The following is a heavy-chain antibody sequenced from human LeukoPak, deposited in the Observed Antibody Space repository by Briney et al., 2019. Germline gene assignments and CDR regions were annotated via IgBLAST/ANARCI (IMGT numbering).Heavy chain of an antibody. J-gene: IGHJ5*02. Sequence: PSETLSLTCAVYGGSSSGYYWSWIRQPPGKGLEWIGEINHSGSTNYNPSLKSRATISVDTSKNQFSLKLSSVTAADTAVYYCARGIWFDPWGQGTLVTVSS. V-gene: IGHV4-34*01. CDR3: ARGIWFDP. CDR1: GGSSSGYY. CDR2: INHSGST.